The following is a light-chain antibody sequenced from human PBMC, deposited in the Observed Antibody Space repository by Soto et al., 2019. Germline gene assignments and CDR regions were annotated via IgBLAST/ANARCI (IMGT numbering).Light chain of an antibody. V-gene: IGKV1-39*01. Sequence: DIQMTQSPSSLSASVGDRVTITCRASRGIGFYLNWYQQKVGKAPKLLIYKASTLQSGVPSRFSGGGSGTSFTLTVSDLQHEDFATYCCQESNSVPFAFGGGTKLEIK. CDR3: QESNSVPFA. CDR2: KAS. J-gene: IGKJ4*01. CDR1: RGIGFY.